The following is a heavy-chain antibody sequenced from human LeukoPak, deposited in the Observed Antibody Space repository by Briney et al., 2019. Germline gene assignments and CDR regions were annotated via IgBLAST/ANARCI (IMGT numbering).Heavy chain of an antibody. CDR3: ARWDMVRGVSAYYYYYMDV. Sequence: SETLSLTCAVYGGSFSGYYWSWIRLPPGKGLEWIGEINHSGSTNYNPSLKSRVTISVDTSKNQFSLKLSSVTAADTAVYYCARWDMVRGVSAYYYYYMDVWGKGTTVTVSS. J-gene: IGHJ6*03. CDR2: INHSGST. D-gene: IGHD3-10*01. V-gene: IGHV4-34*01. CDR1: GGSFSGYY.